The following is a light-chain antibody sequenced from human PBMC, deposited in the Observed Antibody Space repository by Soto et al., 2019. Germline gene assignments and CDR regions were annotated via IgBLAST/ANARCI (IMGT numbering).Light chain of an antibody. J-gene: IGLJ1*01. CDR3: KSYAGSNTYV. V-gene: IGLV2-8*01. Sequence: QSALTQPPSASGSPGQSVTICCTGTKSDIGVYDFVSWYQHHPGKAPRLIIYEVVQRPSGVPDRFSGSKSGNTASLTVSGLQAADEADYFCKSYAGSNTYVFGSGTKVTVL. CDR1: KSDIGVYDF. CDR2: EVV.